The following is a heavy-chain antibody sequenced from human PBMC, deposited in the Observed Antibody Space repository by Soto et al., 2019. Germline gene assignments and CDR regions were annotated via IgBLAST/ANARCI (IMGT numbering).Heavy chain of an antibody. J-gene: IGHJ6*02. Sequence: GASVKVSCKASGYRFSKYGIAWVRQAPGQGPEWMGWISSYNGRTNYAQNVKGRVVMTTDISTNTVYLELRSLRSDDTAIYYCGRCRTESYAMDVCGQGNTVTVYS. CDR2: ISSYNGRT. CDR1: GYRFSKYG. V-gene: IGHV1-18*01. D-gene: IGHD2-8*02. CDR3: GRCRTESYAMDV.